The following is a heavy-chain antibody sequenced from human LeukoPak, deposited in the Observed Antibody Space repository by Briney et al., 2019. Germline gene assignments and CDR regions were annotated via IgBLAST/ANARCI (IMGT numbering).Heavy chain of an antibody. V-gene: IGHV3-7*01. CDR3: ARHRDSDISGSSAGLDY. CDR2: IRRDGNEK. Sequence: PGGSLRLSCAASGFTFSNYWMTWARQAPGKGLEWVANIRRDGNEKHYVESMEGRFNITRDNAKNSLYLEMDSLRVEDTAVYFCARHRDSDISGSSAGLDYWGQGTLVTVSS. CDR1: GFTFSNYW. D-gene: IGHD3-22*01. J-gene: IGHJ4*02.